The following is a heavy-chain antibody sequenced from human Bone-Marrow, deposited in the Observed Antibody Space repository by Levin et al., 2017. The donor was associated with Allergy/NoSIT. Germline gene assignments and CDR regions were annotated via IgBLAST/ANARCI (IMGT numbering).Heavy chain of an antibody. D-gene: IGHD6-13*01. Sequence: SETLSLTCAVYGGSFSGYYWSWIRQPPGKGLEWIGEINHSGSTNYNPSLKSRVTISVDTSKNQFSLKLSSVTAADTAVYYCARGELVGYFDYWGQGTLVTVSS. CDR2: INHSGST. CDR3: ARGELVGYFDY. CDR1: GGSFSGYY. V-gene: IGHV4-34*01. J-gene: IGHJ4*02.